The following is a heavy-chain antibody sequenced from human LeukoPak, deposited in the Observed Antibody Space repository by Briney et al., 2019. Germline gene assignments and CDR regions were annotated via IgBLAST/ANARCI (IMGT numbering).Heavy chain of an antibody. D-gene: IGHD2-2*01. V-gene: IGHV4-39*02. CDR3: ARLPLVSPGCDY. Sequence: PSETLSLTCTVSGGSISSSSYYWGWILQPPGKGLEWIGNIYYIGSTYYNPSLKSRVTISVDTSKNHFSLKLSSVTAADTAVYYCARLPLVSPGCDYWGQGTLVTVSS. CDR1: GGSISSSSYY. J-gene: IGHJ4*02. CDR2: IYYIGST.